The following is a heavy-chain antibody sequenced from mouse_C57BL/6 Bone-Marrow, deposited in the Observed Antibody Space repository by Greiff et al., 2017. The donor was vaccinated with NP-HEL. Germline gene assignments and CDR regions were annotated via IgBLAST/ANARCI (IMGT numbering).Heavy chain of an antibody. CDR2: ISDGGSYT. CDR3: AREPNSNYVAWFAY. D-gene: IGHD2-5*01. J-gene: IGHJ3*01. V-gene: IGHV5-4*01. CDR1: GFTFSSYA. Sequence: EVQRVESGGGLVKPGGSLKLSCAASGFTFSSYAMSWVRQTPEKRLEWVATISDGGSYTYYPDNVKGRFTISRDNAKNNLYLQMSHLKSEDTAMYYCAREPNSNYVAWFAYWGQGTLVTVSA.